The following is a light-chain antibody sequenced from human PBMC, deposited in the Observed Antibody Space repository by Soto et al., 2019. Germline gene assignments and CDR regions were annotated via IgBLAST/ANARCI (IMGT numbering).Light chain of an antibody. CDR2: DVS. CDR3: SSYGGTSNFVI. CDR1: SSDVGGYNY. J-gene: IGLJ2*01. Sequence: QSALTQPRSVSGSPGQSVTISCTGTSSDVGGYNYVSWYQHHPGKAPKLMICDVSKRPSGVPDRFSGSKSGNTASLTISGLQAEDEADYYCSSYGGTSNFVIFGGGTQLTVL. V-gene: IGLV2-11*01.